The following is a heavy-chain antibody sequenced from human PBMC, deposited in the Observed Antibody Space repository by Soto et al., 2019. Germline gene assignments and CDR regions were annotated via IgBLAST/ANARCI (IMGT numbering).Heavy chain of an antibody. CDR3: AKASKVTTRFNWFDP. Sequence: GGSLRLSCAASGFTFSSYAMSWVRQAPGKGLEWVSAISGSGGSTYYADSVKGRFTISRDNSKNTLYLQMNSLRAEDTAVYYCAKASKVTTRFNWFDPWGQGTLVTVSS. CDR2: ISGSGGST. CDR1: GFTFSSYA. J-gene: IGHJ5*02. D-gene: IGHD4-17*01. V-gene: IGHV3-23*01.